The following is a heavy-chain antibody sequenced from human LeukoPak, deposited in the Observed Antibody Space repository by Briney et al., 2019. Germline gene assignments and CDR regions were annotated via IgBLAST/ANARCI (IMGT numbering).Heavy chain of an antibody. CDR3: AREGGLIDY. D-gene: IGHD2-15*01. J-gene: IGHJ4*02. V-gene: IGHV1-2*06. CDR2: INPNSGGT. CDR1: GYAFTSYG. Sequence: ASVKVSCKASGYAFTSYGISWVRQAPGQGLEWMGRINPNSGGTNYAQKFQGRVTMTRDTSISTAYMELSRLRSDDTAVYYCAREGGLIDYWGQGTLVTVSS.